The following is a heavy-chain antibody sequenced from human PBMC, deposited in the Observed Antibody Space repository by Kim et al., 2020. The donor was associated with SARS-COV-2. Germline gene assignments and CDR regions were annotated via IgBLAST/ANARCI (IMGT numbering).Heavy chain of an antibody. Sequence: GGSLRLSCAASGFTFSSYWMSWVRQAPGKGLEWVANIKQDGSEKYYVDSVKGRFTISRDNAKNSLYLQMNSLRAEDTAVYYCARGFRSSSWPTSYYYGMDVWGQGTTVTVSS. D-gene: IGHD6-13*01. J-gene: IGHJ6*02. CDR3: ARGFRSSSWPTSYYYGMDV. CDR1: GFTFSSYW. CDR2: IKQDGSEK. V-gene: IGHV3-7*03.